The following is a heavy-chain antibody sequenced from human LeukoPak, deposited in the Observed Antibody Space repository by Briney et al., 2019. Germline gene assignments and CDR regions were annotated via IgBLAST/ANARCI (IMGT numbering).Heavy chain of an antibody. CDR3: AKSRESTVVTPALDY. CDR1: GFTFDDYA. J-gene: IGHJ4*02. CDR2: ISWYSGSI. V-gene: IGHV3-9*01. Sequence: PGGSLRLSCAASGFTFDDYAMHWVRQAPGKGLEWVSGISWYSGSIGYADSVKGRFTISRDNAKNSLYLQMNSLRAEDTALYYCAKSRESTVVTPALDYWGQGTLVTVSS. D-gene: IGHD4-23*01.